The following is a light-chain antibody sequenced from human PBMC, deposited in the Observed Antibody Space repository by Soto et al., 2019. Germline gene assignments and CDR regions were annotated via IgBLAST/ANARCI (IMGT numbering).Light chain of an antibody. CDR3: SSYTSSSTYV. CDR1: NSDVGYGY. Sequence: LTQPASVSGSPGQSITISCTGTNSDVGYGYVSWYQQHPGKAPKLIIYEVSNRPSGVSNRFSGSKSGNTASLTISGLQAEDDADYYCSSYTSSSTYVFGTGTKVTVL. V-gene: IGLV2-14*01. J-gene: IGLJ1*01. CDR2: EVS.